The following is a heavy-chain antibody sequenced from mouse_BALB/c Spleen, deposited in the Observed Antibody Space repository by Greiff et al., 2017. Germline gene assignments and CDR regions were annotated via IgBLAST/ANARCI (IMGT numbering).Heavy chain of an antibody. CDR2: IRNKANGYTT. V-gene: IGHV7-3*02. Sequence: EVKLMESGGGLVQPGGSLRLSCATSGFTFTDYYMSWVRQPPGKALEWLGFIRNKANGYTTEYSASVKGRFTISRDNSQSILYLQMNTLRAEDSATYYCARDTHYYGSSYGFAYWGQGTLVTVSA. CDR3: ARDTHYYGSSYGFAY. J-gene: IGHJ3*01. D-gene: IGHD1-1*01. CDR1: GFTFTDYY.